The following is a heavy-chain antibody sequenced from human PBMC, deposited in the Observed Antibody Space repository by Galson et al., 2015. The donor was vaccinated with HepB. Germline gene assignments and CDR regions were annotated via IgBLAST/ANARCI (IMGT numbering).Heavy chain of an antibody. CDR1: GFTFSSYA. V-gene: IGHV3-23*01. CDR2: FSGSGGST. Sequence: SLSLSCAASGFTFSSYAMSWVRQAPGKGLEGVSTFSGSGGSTYYADSVKGRFTIPRDNSKNTLYLQMNSLRDEDTAVYYCAKYNAAEYRQWLSFNYFAYWGQGTLVTVSS. CDR3: AKYNAAEYRQWLSFNYFAY. D-gene: IGHD6-19*01. J-gene: IGHJ4*02.